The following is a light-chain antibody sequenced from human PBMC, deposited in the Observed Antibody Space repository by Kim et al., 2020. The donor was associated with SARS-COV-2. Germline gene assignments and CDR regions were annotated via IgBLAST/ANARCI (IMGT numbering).Light chain of an antibody. CDR3: HSYTTSSTWV. CDR1: SSDVGSYNY. CDR2: DVT. Sequence: GQSITISCTGTSSDVGSYNYVSWYQQHPGIAPKLIIYDVTTRPSGVSDRFSGSKSGNTASLTISGLQTEDEADYYCHSYTTSSTWVFGGGTQLTVL. V-gene: IGLV2-14*03. J-gene: IGLJ3*02.